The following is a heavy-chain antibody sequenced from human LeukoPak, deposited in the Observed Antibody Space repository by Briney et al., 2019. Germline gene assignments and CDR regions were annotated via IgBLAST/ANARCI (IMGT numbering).Heavy chain of an antibody. V-gene: IGHV1-2*02. CDR2: INPNSGGT. J-gene: IGHJ5*02. CDR1: GYTFTGYY. CDR3: ARGGSSLSGYYFLDSYWNENWFDP. Sequence: ASVKVSCKASGYTFTGYYMHWVRQAPGQGLEWMGWINPNSGGTNYAQKFQGRVTMTRDTSISTAYMELSRLRSDDTAVYYCARGGSSLSGYYFLDSYWNENWFDPWGQGTLVTVSS. D-gene: IGHD3-22*01.